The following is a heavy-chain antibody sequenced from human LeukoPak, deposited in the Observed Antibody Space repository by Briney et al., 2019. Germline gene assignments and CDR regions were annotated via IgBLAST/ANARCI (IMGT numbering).Heavy chain of an antibody. Sequence: GRSLRLSCAASGFTFSSYAMSWVRQAPGKGLEWVSAISGSGGSTYYADSVKGRFTISRDNSKNTLYLQMNSLRAEDTAVYYCAKGLRAAANQDNDAFDIWGQGTMVTVSS. CDR1: GFTFSSYA. V-gene: IGHV3-23*01. CDR3: AKGLRAAANQDNDAFDI. CDR2: ISGSGGST. D-gene: IGHD6-13*01. J-gene: IGHJ3*02.